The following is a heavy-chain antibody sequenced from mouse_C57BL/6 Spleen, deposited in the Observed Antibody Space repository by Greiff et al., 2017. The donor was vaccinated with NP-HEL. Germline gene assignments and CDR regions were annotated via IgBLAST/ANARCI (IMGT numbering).Heavy chain of an antibody. CDR3: TRWDDYPDY. D-gene: IGHD2-4*01. CDR2: IDPETGGT. Sequence: VQLQQSGAELVRPGASVTLSCKASGYTFTDYEMHWVKQTPVHGLEWIGAIDPETGGTAYNQKFKGKAILTADKSSSTAYMELRGLTSEDSAVYYCTRWDDYPDYWGQGTTLTVSS. J-gene: IGHJ2*01. CDR1: GYTFTDYE. V-gene: IGHV1-15*01.